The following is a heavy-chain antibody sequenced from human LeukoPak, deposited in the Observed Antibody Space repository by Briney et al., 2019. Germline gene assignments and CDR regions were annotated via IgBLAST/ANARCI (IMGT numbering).Heavy chain of an antibody. Sequence: PSETLSLTCTVSGGSISSYYWSWIRQPPGKGLEWVGYIYYSGSTNYNPSLKSRVTISVDTSKNQFSLKLSSVTAADTAVYYCARDLAKGFDYWGQGTLVTVSS. CDR1: GGSISSYY. CDR3: ARDLAKGFDY. V-gene: IGHV4-59*01. CDR2: IYYSGST. J-gene: IGHJ4*02.